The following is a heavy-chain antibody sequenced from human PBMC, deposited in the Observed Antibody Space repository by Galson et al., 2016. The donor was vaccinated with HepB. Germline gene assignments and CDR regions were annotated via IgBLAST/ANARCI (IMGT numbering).Heavy chain of an antibody. J-gene: IGHJ6*04. CDR3: ARATRYFDWRYQYGMDV. CDR2: ISSGGYT. D-gene: IGHD3-9*01. Sequence: SLRLSCAASGLSVSSDYMSWVRQALGKGLEWVAVISSGGYTYYAQSVMGRLTISRDNSKNTLYLQMNRLRAEDTAVYYCARATRYFDWRYQYGMDVWGKGTTVTVSS. CDR1: GLSVSSDY. V-gene: IGHV3-53*01.